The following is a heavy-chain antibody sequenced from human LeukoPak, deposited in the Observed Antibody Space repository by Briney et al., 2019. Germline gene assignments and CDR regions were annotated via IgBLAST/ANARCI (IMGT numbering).Heavy chain of an antibody. J-gene: IGHJ4*02. V-gene: IGHV4-34*01. CDR1: GGSFSGYY. CDR2: INHRGST. CDR3: ARYDYVWGSFDY. Sequence: SEALSLTCAVYGGSFSGYYWSWIRQPPGKGLEWIGEINHRGSTNYNPSLKSRVTISVDTSKNQFSLKLSSVSAADTAVYYCARYDYVWGSFDYWGQGTLVTVSS. D-gene: IGHD3-16*01.